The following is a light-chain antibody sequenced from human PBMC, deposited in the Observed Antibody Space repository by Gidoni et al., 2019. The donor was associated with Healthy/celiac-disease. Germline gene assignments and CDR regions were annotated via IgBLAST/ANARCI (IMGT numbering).Light chain of an antibody. Sequence: EIVLTQSPATLSLSPGERATLSCRASQSVSSYLAWYQQKPGQAPRLLIYDASNRAPGIPAMFSGRGSGTDFTLTISSLEPEDFAVYYCQLRSNWPLTFXGXTKVEIK. CDR1: QSVSSY. J-gene: IGKJ4*01. CDR2: DAS. V-gene: IGKV3-11*01. CDR3: QLRSNWPLT.